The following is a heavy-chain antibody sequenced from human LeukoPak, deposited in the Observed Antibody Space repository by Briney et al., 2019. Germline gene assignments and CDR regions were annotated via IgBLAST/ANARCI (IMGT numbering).Heavy chain of an antibody. CDR1: GFTVSSTY. CDR2: ISSSGSTI. J-gene: IGHJ4*02. CDR3: ARDLWGYCSGGSCYYFDY. Sequence: GGSLRLSCAASGFTVSSTYVSWVRQAPGKGLEWVSYISSSGSTIYYADSVKGRFTISRDNAKNSLYLQMNSLRAEDTAVYYCARDLWGYCSGGSCYYFDYWGQGTLVTVSS. D-gene: IGHD2-15*01. V-gene: IGHV3-11*01.